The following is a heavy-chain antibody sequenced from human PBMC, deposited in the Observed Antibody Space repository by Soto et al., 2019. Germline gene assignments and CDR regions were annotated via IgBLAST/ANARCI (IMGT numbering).Heavy chain of an antibody. CDR3: ARESGDWPLNWFDP. J-gene: IGHJ5*02. CDR2: ISASGGTA. Sequence: LRLSCAASGFHFSIYAMGWVRQAPGKGLEWVSSISASGGTANLADSVEGRCTISRDNSKSTLYLQMNSLRAEDTAVYYCARESGDWPLNWFDPWGQGTLVTVSS. V-gene: IGHV3-23*01. D-gene: IGHD2-21*02. CDR1: GFHFSIYA.